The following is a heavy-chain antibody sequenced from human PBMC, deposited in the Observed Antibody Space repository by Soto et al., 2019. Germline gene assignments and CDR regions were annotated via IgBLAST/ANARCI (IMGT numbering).Heavy chain of an antibody. V-gene: IGHV3-74*01. D-gene: IGHD2-15*01. J-gene: IGHJ4*02. CDR1: GFTFSGYW. Sequence: EVQLVESGGGLVQPGGSLRLSCAASGFTFSGYWMHWVRQAPGKGLVWVSRINSDGSSTSYADSVKGRFTISRDNAKNTLYLQMNSLRAEDTAVYYCARDGGSLVVAAYDYWGQGTLVTVSS. CDR3: ARDGGSLVVAAYDY. CDR2: INSDGSST.